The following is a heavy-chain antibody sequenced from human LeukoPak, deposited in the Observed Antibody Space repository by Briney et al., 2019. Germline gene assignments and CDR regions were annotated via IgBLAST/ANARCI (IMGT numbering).Heavy chain of an antibody. CDR2: IKSNIDGGTT. CDR3: TTTGN. V-gene: IGHV3-15*01. J-gene: IGHJ4*02. Sequence: GGSLRLSCAASGFTSSNTWMNWARQAPGKGLDWVGRIKSNIDGGTTDYAAAVKGRFTISRDDSKNTLYLQMNSLEPEDTAVYYCTTTGNWGQGTLVTVSS. CDR1: GFTSSNTW.